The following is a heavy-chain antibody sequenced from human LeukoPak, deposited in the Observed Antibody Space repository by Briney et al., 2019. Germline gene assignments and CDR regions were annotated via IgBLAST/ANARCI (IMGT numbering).Heavy chain of an antibody. CDR3: ARGPRDTSGWWGWFDT. J-gene: IGHJ5*02. CDR2: INHSGTT. CDR1: GESFSDLY. V-gene: IGHV4-34*01. D-gene: IGHD6-19*01. Sequence: PSETLSLTCAVYGESFSDLYWNWVRQSPGKGLEWIGEINHSGTTNYNPSLMSRVTISVDPSKNQFSLKLTSVTAADTSVYYCARGPRDTSGWWGWFDTWGQGNLVSVSS.